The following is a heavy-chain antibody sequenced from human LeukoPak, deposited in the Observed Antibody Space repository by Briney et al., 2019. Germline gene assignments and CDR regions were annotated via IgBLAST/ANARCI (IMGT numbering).Heavy chain of an antibody. D-gene: IGHD5-18*01. V-gene: IGHV3-23*01. CDR3: AKGYDSTRGYSYGYTSAFDI. Sequence: GGSLRLSCAASGFTFSSYAMSWVRQAPGKGLEWVSAISGSGGSTYYADSVKGRFTISRDNSKNTLYLQMNSLRAEDTAVYYCAKGYDSTRGYSYGYTSAFDIWGQGTMVTVSS. J-gene: IGHJ3*02. CDR1: GFTFSSYA. CDR2: ISGSGGST.